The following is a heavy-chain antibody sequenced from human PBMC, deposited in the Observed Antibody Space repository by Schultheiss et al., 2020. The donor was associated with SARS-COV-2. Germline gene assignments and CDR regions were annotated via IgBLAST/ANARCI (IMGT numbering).Heavy chain of an antibody. CDR2: IWYDGSNK. V-gene: IGHV3-33*08. D-gene: IGHD2-15*01. Sequence: GGSLRLSCAASGFTFSSYGMHWVRQAPGKGLEWVAVIWYDGSNKYYADSVKGRFTISRDNSKNTLYLQMNSLRAEDTAVYYCARDLIYDCSGGSCYTPRYYYGMDVWGQGTTVTVSS. CDR1: GFTFSSYG. J-gene: IGHJ6*02. CDR3: ARDLIYDCSGGSCYTPRYYYGMDV.